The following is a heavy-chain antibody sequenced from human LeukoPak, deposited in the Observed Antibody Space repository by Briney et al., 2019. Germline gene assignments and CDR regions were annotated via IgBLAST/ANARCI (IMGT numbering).Heavy chain of an antibody. CDR3: AMLIAVAGIVDY. V-gene: IGHV3-23*01. CDR1: GFTFSSYA. Sequence: GGSLRLSCPPSGFTFSSYAMRWVRQAPGKGLEWVSAIWGSGGRTYYAESVTGRFTIARDNSKNAVYLQMNSLRAEDTAVYYCAMLIAVAGIVDYWGQGTLVTVSS. J-gene: IGHJ4*02. CDR2: IWGSGGRT. D-gene: IGHD6-13*01.